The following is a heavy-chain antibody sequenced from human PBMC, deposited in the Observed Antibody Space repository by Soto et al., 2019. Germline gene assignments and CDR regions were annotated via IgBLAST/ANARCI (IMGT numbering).Heavy chain of an antibody. J-gene: IGHJ4*01. D-gene: IGHD3-10*01. V-gene: IGHV3-7*01. CDR2: IKGDSSEK. CDR1: GFAFGSYW. CDR3: ARASGYGSGSSVNHYADD. Sequence: GESLRLSCAASGFAFGSYWTSWVRQAPGKWLEWLGTIKGDSSEKKYMASVRGRFTMSRDNAQNSLYLQMDSLRVEDTALYFCARASGYGSGSSVNHYADDWGHGXLVTVYS.